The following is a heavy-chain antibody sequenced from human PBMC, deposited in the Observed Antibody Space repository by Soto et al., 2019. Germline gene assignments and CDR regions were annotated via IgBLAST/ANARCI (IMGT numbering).Heavy chain of an antibody. D-gene: IGHD5-18*01. CDR3: ARVRYTQGANYYFDF. CDR2: ISGSGGST. J-gene: IGHJ4*02. Sequence: GGSLRLSCAASGFTFSSYAMSWVRQAPGKGLEWVSAISGSGGSTYYADSLKGRFTISRDNAKNSLYLQMNSLRAEDTAVYFCARVRYTQGANYYFDFWGQGTLVTVSS. CDR1: GFTFSSYA. V-gene: IGHV3-23*01.